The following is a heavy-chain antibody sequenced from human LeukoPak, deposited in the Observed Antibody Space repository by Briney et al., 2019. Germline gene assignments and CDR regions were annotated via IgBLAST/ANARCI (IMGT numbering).Heavy chain of an antibody. CDR1: GGTFSSYA. CDR2: NSAYNGNT. V-gene: IGHV1-18*01. D-gene: IGHD1-26*01. CDR3: ARAVVGATRPHDY. Sequence: ASVKVSCKASGGTFSSYAISWVRQAPGQGLEWMGWNSAYNGNTNYAQKLQGRVTMTTDTSTSTAYMELRSLRSDDTAVYYCARAVVGATRPHDYWGQGTLVTVSS. J-gene: IGHJ4*02.